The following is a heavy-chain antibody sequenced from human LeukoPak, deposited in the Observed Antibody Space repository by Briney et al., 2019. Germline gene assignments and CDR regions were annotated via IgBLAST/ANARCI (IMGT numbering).Heavy chain of an antibody. D-gene: IGHD3-3*01. CDR1: GFTFRSYA. CDR2: MSYEETYK. Sequence: GGSLRLSCAASGFTFRSYAMHWVRQAPGKGLDWVAVMSYEETYKNYAETVKGRFTISRDDSKNTLFLQMSSLRPEDTAVYYCARDFGVVRRSWGQGTLVSVSS. CDR3: ARDFGVVRRS. V-gene: IGHV3-30-3*01. J-gene: IGHJ5*02.